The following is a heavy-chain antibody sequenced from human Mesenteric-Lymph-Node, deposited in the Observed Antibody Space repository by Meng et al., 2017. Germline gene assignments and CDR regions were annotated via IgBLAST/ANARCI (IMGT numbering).Heavy chain of an antibody. J-gene: IGHJ4*02. V-gene: IGHV3-23*01. CDR3: ATYTGIFVATSRFFEH. CDR1: GFTFSSYW. CDR2: IDNSGRYT. Sequence: GESLKISCAASGFTFSSYWMHWVRQAPGKGLEWVSAIDNSGRYTYYADSVKGRFTISRDNSMNTLFLQVNSPRAEDTAAYYCATYTGIFVATSRFFEHWGQGTLVTVSS. D-gene: IGHD5-12*01.